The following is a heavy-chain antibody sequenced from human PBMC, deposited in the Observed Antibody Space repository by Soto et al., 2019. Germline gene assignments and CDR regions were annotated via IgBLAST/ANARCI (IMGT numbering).Heavy chain of an antibody. J-gene: IGHJ5*02. CDR3: ARHVRDYGDPRWFDP. CDR2: IYYSGST. Sequence: SETLSLTCTVSGGSISSSSYYWGWIRQPPGKGLEWIGSIYYSGSTYYNPSLKSRVTISVDTSKNQFSLKLSSVTAADTAVYYCARHVRDYGDPRWFDPWGQGTLVTVSS. D-gene: IGHD4-17*01. V-gene: IGHV4-39*01. CDR1: GGSISSSSYY.